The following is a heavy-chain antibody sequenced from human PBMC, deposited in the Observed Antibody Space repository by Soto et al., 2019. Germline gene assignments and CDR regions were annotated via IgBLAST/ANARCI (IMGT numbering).Heavy chain of an antibody. J-gene: IGHJ4*02. V-gene: IGHV3-30-3*01. CDR2: ISYDGSNK. Sequence: QVQLVESGGGVVQPGRSLRLSCAASGFTFSSYAMHWVRQAPGKGLEWVVVISYDGSNKYYADSVKGRFTISRDNSKNTLYLQMNSLRAEDTAVYYCARDRLHYYDSSGYYDLGLWGQGTLVTVSS. CDR1: GFTFSSYA. D-gene: IGHD3-22*01. CDR3: ARDRLHYYDSSGYYDLGL.